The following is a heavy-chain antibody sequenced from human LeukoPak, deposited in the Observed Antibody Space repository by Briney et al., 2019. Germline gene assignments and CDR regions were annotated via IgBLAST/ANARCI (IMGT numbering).Heavy chain of an antibody. CDR2: IKQDGSEK. CDR1: GFTFSNYW. Sequence: GGSLRLSCVASGFTFSNYWMTWVRQAPGKGLEWVANIKQDGSEKDYVDSVKGRFTISRDNAKNSLYLQMSSLRDEDTAVYYCARDRDTAMVDFPDIWGQGTMVTVSS. V-gene: IGHV3-7*01. D-gene: IGHD5-18*01. J-gene: IGHJ3*02. CDR3: ARDRDTAMVDFPDI.